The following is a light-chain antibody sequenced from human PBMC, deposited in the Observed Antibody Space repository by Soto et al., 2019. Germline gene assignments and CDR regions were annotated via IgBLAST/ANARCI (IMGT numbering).Light chain of an antibody. CDR2: AAS. V-gene: IGKV1-39*01. J-gene: IGKJ2*01. CDR3: QQSYSTPLYT. Sequence: DIQMTQSPSSLSVSVGDRVTITCRASQSISSYLNCYQQKPGKAPKLLIYAASSLQSGVPSRFSGSGSGTDFTLTISSLQPEDFATYYCQQSYSTPLYTFGQGTKLEIK. CDR1: QSISSY.